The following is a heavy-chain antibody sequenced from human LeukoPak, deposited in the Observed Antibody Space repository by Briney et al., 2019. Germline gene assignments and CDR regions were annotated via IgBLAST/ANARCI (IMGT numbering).Heavy chain of an antibody. CDR3: ARDLGYSSSWGFDY. J-gene: IGHJ4*02. V-gene: IGHV1-18*01. CDR1: GYTFTSYG. CDR2: ISAYNGNT. D-gene: IGHD6-13*01. Sequence: ASVKVPCKASGYTFTSYGISWVRQAPGQGLEWMGWISAYNGNTNYAQKLQGRVTMTTDTSTSTAYMELRSLRSDDTAVYYCARDLGYSSSWGFDYWGQGTLVTVSS.